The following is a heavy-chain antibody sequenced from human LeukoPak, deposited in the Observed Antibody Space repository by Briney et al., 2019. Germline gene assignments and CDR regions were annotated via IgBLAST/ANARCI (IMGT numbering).Heavy chain of an antibody. CDR3: VRSRGYSYGYSYYFDY. CDR1: GYSFTTNW. CDR2: IYPGDSET. V-gene: IGHV5-51*01. Sequence: GEALKISCKGSGYSFTTNWIGWVRQMPGKGLEWMGIIYPGDSETRYSPSFQGQVTISADKSIRTAYVQWSSLKASDTAMYYCVRSRGYSYGYSYYFDYWGQGTLVTVSS. J-gene: IGHJ4*02. D-gene: IGHD5-18*01.